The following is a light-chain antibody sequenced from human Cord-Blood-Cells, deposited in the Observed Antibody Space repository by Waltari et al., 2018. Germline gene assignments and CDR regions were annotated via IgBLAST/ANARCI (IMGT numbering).Light chain of an antibody. CDR3: MQGTHWPPGT. CDR1: QSIVYRDGNTY. V-gene: IGKV2-30*01. CDR2: KVS. J-gene: IGKJ2*02. Sequence: DVVMTQSPLSLSVPSGQPASISCTFSQSIVYRDGNTYLHWFQQRPGQSPRRIIYKVSNRDSRVPDRFSGSGSGTDVTLKISRVEAEDVGVYYCMQGTHWPPGTFGQGTKLEIK.